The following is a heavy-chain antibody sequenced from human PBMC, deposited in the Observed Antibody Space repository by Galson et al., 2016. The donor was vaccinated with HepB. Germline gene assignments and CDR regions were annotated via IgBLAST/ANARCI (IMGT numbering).Heavy chain of an antibody. CDR3: ATGAYLGWF. CDR2: ISKSDSDI. Sequence: LRLSCAVSGFRFRDYHMGWIRQAPGKGLEWISYISKSDSDIDYADSVKGRFTISRDSGKKALYLQMDSLRPEDTAVYYCATGAYLGWFWGQGTLVTVSS. CDR1: GFRFRDYH. V-gene: IGHV3-11*01. D-gene: IGHD3-3*01. J-gene: IGHJ4*02.